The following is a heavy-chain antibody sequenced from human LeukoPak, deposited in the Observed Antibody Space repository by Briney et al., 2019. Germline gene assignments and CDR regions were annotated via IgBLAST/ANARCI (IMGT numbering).Heavy chain of an antibody. CDR2: IKQDGSEK. J-gene: IGHJ4*02. Sequence: GGSLRLSCVGSGFTFSNYWMSWVRQAPGKGLEWVANIKQDGSEKDYVGSVKGRFTISRDNAKNSVYLQMNSPRVEDTAVYYCTRDQGYSNIWGRGTVVTVSS. CDR1: GFTFSNYW. V-gene: IGHV3-7*01. D-gene: IGHD6-13*01. CDR3: TRDQGYSNI.